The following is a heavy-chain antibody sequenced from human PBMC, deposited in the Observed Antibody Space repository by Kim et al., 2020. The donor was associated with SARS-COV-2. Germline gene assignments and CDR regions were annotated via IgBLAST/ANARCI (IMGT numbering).Heavy chain of an antibody. CDR1: GFTFSSYA. V-gene: IGHV3-64D*09. CDR3: VSLDSSSWNSWFDP. Sequence: GGSLRLSCSASGFTFSSYAMHWVRQAPGKGLEYVSAISSNGGSTYYADSVKGRFTISRDNSKNTLYLQMSSLRAEDTAVYYCVSLDSSSWNSWFDPWGQGTLVTVSS. J-gene: IGHJ5*02. D-gene: IGHD6-13*01. CDR2: ISSNGGST.